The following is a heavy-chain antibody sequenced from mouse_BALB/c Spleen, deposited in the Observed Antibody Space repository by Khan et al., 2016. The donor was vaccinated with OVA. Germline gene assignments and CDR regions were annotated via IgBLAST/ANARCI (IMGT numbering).Heavy chain of an antibody. J-gene: IGHJ4*01. D-gene: IGHD1-1*01. Sequence: DLVKPGASVKLSCRASGYTFTSYWINWIKQRPGQGLEWIGRIAPGSGSTSYNEMFKGRAILTVETSSSTAYIQFSSLSSEDSAVCFCARSDYYGSGLYAMDYWGQGTSVTVSS. CDR2: IAPGSGST. CDR1: GYTFTSYW. CDR3: ARSDYYGSGLYAMDY. V-gene: IGHV1S41*01.